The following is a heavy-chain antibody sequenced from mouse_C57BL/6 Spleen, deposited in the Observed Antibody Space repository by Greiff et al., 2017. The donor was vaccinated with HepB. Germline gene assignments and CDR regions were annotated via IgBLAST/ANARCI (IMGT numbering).Heavy chain of an antibody. CDR3: ARCNGYYPYAMDY. J-gene: IGHJ4*01. CDR1: GYTFTSYG. CDR2: IYPRSGNT. D-gene: IGHD2-3*01. V-gene: IGHV1-81*01. Sequence: LVESGAELARPGASVKLSCKASGYTFTSYGISWVKQRTGQGLEWIGEIYPRSGNTYYNEKFKGKATLTADKSSSTAYMELRSLTSEDSAVYFCARCNGYYPYAMDYWGQGTSVTVSS.